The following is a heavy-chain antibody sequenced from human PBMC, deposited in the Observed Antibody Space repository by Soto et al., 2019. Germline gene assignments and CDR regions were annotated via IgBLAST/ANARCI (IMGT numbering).Heavy chain of an antibody. CDR1: GFTFSSYS. V-gene: IGHV3-21*01. D-gene: IGHD3-9*01. CDR3: AREWAADILTGYYDAFDI. J-gene: IGHJ3*02. Sequence: GGSLRLSCAASGFTFSSYSMNWVRQAPGKGLEWVSSISSSSSYIYYADSVKGRFTISRDNAKNSLYLQMNSLRAEDTAVYYCAREWAADILTGYYDAFDIWGQGTMVTVSS. CDR2: ISSSSSYI.